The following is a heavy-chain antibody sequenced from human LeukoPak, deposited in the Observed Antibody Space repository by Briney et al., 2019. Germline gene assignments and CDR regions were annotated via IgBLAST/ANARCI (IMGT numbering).Heavy chain of an antibody. CDR1: GGSFSGYY. Sequence: KSSETLSLTCAVYGGSFSGYYWSWIRQPPGKGLEWIGEINHSGSTYYNPSLKSRVTISVDTSKNQFSLRLGSVTAADTAVYYCARDPNFPGLRRNTVTRARDYYYGMDVWGQGTTVTVSS. J-gene: IGHJ6*02. V-gene: IGHV4-34*01. CDR2: INHSGST. D-gene: IGHD4-17*01. CDR3: ARDPNFPGLRRNTVTRARDYYYGMDV.